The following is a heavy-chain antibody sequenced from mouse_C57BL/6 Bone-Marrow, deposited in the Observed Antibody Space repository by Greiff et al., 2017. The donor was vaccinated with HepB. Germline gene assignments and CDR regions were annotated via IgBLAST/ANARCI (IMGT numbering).Heavy chain of an antibody. D-gene: IGHD2-4*01. CDR2: IYPGSGST. CDR3: ARRGLRLGLYAMDY. J-gene: IGHJ4*01. CDR1: GYTFTSYW. Sequence: VQLQQPGAELVKPGASVKMSCKASGYTFTSYWITWVKQRPGQGLEWIGDIYPGSGSTNYNAKFKSKATLTVDTSSSTAYMQLSSLTSEDSAVYYCARRGLRLGLYAMDYWGQGTSVTVSS. V-gene: IGHV1-55*01.